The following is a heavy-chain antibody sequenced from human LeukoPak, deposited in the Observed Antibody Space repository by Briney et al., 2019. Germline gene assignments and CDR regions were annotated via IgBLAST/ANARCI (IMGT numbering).Heavy chain of an antibody. D-gene: IGHD5-24*01. V-gene: IGHV3-30-3*01. Sequence: GGSLTLSCAASGFTFSTYAMHWVRQPPAKGLEWVAVISYDENNKYYADSVKGRFTISRDNSKNTLFPQMNSVRTEDTAVYYCTSGDGLKDFDYWGQGTLVTVSS. CDR3: TSGDGLKDFDY. CDR2: ISYDENNK. J-gene: IGHJ4*02. CDR1: GFTFSTYA.